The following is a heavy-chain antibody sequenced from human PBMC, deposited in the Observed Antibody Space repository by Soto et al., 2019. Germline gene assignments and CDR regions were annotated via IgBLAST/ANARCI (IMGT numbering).Heavy chain of an antibody. J-gene: IGHJ4*02. CDR2: ISGSGGST. D-gene: IGHD3-10*01. CDR3: AKDNYYGSGSYYLLFDY. Sequence: EVQLLESGGGLVQPGGSLRLSCAASGFTFSSYATSWVRQAPGKGLEWVSTISGSGGSTYYADSVKGRFTISRDNSKNTLYLQMNSLRAEDTAVYYCAKDNYYGSGSYYLLFDYWGQGTLVTVSS. V-gene: IGHV3-23*01. CDR1: GFTFSSYA.